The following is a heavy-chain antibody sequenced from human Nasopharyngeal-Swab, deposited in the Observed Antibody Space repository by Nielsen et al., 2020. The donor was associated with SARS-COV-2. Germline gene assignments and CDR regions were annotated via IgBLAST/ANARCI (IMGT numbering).Heavy chain of an antibody. J-gene: IGHJ4*02. D-gene: IGHD2-15*01. V-gene: IGHV4-4*02. Sequence: VRQAPGKGLEWIGEIYHSGSTNYNPSLKSRVTISVDNSKNQFSLSLSSVTAADTAVYYCARAVVWVGAAPSAVWGYFDYWGQGTLVTVS. CDR2: IYHSGST. CDR3: ARAVVWVGAAPSAVWGYFDY.